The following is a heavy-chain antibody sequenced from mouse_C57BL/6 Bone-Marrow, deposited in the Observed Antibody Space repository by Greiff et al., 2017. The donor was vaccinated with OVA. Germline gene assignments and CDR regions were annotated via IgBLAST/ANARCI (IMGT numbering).Heavy chain of an antibody. V-gene: IGHV1-19*01. Sequence: VQLQQSGPVLVKPGASVKMSCKASGYTFTDYYMNWVKQSHGKSLEWIGVINPYNGGTSYNQKFKGKATLTVDKSSSTAYMELNSLTSEDSAVYYCARGDGSSYWGYFDVWGTGTTVTVSS. CDR3: ARGDGSSYWGYFDV. J-gene: IGHJ1*03. CDR1: GYTFTDYY. CDR2: INPYNGGT. D-gene: IGHD1-1*01.